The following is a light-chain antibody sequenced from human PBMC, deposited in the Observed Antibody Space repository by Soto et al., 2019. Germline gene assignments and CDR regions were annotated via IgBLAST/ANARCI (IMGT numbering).Light chain of an antibody. CDR2: TAS. Sequence: DIQMTQSPSSLSASVGDRVTITCRASQGISTFLNWYQQKPGKAPKLLIYTASSLQSGVPSRFSGSGSGTDFTLTISSLQPDDFATYYSYDSCRTWVTFGGGTKVEIK. V-gene: IGKV1-39*01. CDR1: QGISTF. J-gene: IGKJ4*01. CDR3: YDSCRTWVT.